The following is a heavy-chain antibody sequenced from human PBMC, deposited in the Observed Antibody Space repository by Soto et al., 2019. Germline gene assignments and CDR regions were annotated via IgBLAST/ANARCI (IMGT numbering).Heavy chain of an antibody. D-gene: IGHD3-10*01. CDR3: AKDRGTYGRYYYYYGMDV. CDR2: ISYDGRNE. J-gene: IGHJ6*02. CDR1: GFTFSTYG. Sequence: QVQLVESGGGVVQPGRSLRLSCAASGFTFSTYGMHWVRQAPGKGLEWVAVISYDGRNEYYADSVKGRFTISRDNSKNTLYLQMNSLRAEDTAVYYCAKDRGTYGRYYYYYGMDVWGQGTTVTVSS. V-gene: IGHV3-30*18.